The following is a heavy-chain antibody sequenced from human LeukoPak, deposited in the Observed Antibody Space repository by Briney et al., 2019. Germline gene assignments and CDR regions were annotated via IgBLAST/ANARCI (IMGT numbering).Heavy chain of an antibody. CDR2: IMPNLGIA. V-gene: IGHV1-69*04. D-gene: IGHD6-13*01. Sequence: SVNVSCKGCGCTFSSYAIRGVRQAPGQGVEWVGSIMPNLGIANYAQKVQGRVTITADNSKSTAYLELSSLRSEDTAVYYCARGHIAAASPSDYWGQGTLVTVSS. CDR1: GCTFSSYA. J-gene: IGHJ4*02. CDR3: ARGHIAAASPSDY.